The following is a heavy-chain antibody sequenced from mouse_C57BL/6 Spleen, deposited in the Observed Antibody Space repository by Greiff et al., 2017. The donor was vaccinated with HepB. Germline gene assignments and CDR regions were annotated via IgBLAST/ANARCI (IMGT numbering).Heavy chain of an antibody. D-gene: IGHD3-2*02. J-gene: IGHJ4*01. CDR2: IYPGSGST. Sequence: QVQLQQPGAELVKPGASVKMSCKASGYTFTSYWITWVKQRPGQGLEWIGDIYPGSGSTNYNEKFKSKATLTVETSSSTAYMQLSSLTSEDSAVYYCAKRQLSVQVYAMDYWGQGTSVTVSS. V-gene: IGHV1-55*01. CDR3: AKRQLSVQVYAMDY. CDR1: GYTFTSYW.